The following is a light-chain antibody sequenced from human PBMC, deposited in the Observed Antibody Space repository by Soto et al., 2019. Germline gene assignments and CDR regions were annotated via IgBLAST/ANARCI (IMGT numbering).Light chain of an antibody. CDR2: HVS. CDR3: CSYASSDTFVV. CDR1: SSDVGGYNY. J-gene: IGLJ2*01. Sequence: QSALTQPRSVSGSPGQSVTISCTGTSSDVGGYNYVSWYQHHPGKAPKLIIYHVSKRPSGVPDRFSGSKSGNTASLTISGLQAEDEADYYCCSYASSDTFVVFGGGTKLTVL. V-gene: IGLV2-11*01.